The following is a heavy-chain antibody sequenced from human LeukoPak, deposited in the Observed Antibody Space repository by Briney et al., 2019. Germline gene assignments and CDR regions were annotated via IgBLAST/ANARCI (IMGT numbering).Heavy chain of an antibody. V-gene: IGHV1-2*02. CDR2: INPNSGGT. D-gene: IGHD3-10*01. CDR3: ARLKMVRGTLPNWFDP. J-gene: IGHJ5*02. CDR1: GYTFTGYY. Sequence: ASVKVSCKASGYTFTGYYMHWVRQAPGQGLEWMGWINPNSGGTNYAQKFQGRVTMTRDTSISTAYMELSRLRSDDTAVYYCARLKMVRGTLPNWFDPWGQGTLVTVSS.